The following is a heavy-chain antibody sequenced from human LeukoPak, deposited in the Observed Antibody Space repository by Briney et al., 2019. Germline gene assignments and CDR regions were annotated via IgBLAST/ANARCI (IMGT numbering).Heavy chain of an antibody. CDR3: AKDSPVATV. CDR1: GFTFSTYG. J-gene: IGHJ4*02. Sequence: GGSLRLSCAASGFTFSTYGMSWFWQAPGKGLEWVSAMSGSGDSTYYADSVKGRFTISRDNSKNTLYLQMNSLRADDTALYYCAKDSPVATVWGQGTLVTVSS. V-gene: IGHV3-23*01. CDR2: MSGSGDST. D-gene: IGHD6-13*01.